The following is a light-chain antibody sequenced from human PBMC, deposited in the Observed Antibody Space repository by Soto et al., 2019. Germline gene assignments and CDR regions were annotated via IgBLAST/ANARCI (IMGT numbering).Light chain of an antibody. J-gene: IGKJ5*01. V-gene: IGKV1-5*01. CDR3: QQYYGLPPIT. Sequence: DIQMTQSPSTLPASLGERVTISCRASQSISHWLAWYQQKPGTDPKVLIYHASNLQSGVPSRFSGSGACTDFSFIITSLQREDLATYYCQQYYGLPPITFGQGTRLEI. CDR1: QSISHW. CDR2: HAS.